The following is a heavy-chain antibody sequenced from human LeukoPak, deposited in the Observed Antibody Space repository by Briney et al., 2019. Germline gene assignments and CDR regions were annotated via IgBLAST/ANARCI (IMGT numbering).Heavy chain of an antibody. CDR1: GDSVSSYY. CDR2: IYYSGST. CDR3: ARALDYYGSGSYYWGWFDP. V-gene: IGHV4-59*02. Sequence: PSETLSLTCTVSGDSVSSYYLTWLRQPPGKGLEWIGCIYYSGSTNYNPSLKSRVTISVDTSKNQFSLRLSSVTAADTAVYYCARALDYYGSGSYYWGWFDPWGQGTLVTVSS. J-gene: IGHJ5*02. D-gene: IGHD3-10*01.